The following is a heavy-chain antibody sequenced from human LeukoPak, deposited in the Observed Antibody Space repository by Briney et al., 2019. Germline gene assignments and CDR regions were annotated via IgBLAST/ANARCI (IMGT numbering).Heavy chain of an antibody. Sequence: SETLSLTCTVSGGSITNYYWSWIRQPPGKGLEWIGYIHYSGSTKYKSSLESRVTISVDTSKNQFSLKLNSVTAADTAVYYCAKKGYYDSSGPVNYYFDYWGQGTLVTVSS. V-gene: IGHV4-59*01. CDR1: GGSITNYY. CDR2: IHYSGST. J-gene: IGHJ4*02. CDR3: AKKGYYDSSGPVNYYFDY. D-gene: IGHD3-22*01.